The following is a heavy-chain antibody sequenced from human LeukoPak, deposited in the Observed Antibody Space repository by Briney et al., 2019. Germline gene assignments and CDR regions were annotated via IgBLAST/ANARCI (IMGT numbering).Heavy chain of an antibody. Sequence: PGRSLRLSCAASGFTFDDYAMHWVRQAPGKGLEWVSAISGSGGSTYYADSVKGRFTISRDNSKNTLYLQMNSLRAEDTAVYYCATSGSHAFDIWGQGTMVTVSS. CDR2: ISGSGGST. CDR1: GFTFDDYA. CDR3: ATSGSHAFDI. D-gene: IGHD1-26*01. J-gene: IGHJ3*02. V-gene: IGHV3-23*01.